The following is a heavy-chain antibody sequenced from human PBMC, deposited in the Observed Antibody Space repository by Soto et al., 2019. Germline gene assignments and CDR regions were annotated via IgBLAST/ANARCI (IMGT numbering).Heavy chain of an antibody. CDR1: GFTVSINY. CDR2: IYSGGGT. V-gene: IGHV3-66*01. Sequence: GGSLRLSCAASGFTVSINYMTWVRQAPGKGLEWVSVIYSGGGTYYADSVKGRFTISRDNSKNTLYLQMNSLGAEDTAVYYCARDFVVGGPTINYYYGMDVWGQGTTGTVSS. CDR3: ARDFVVGGPTINYYYGMDV. J-gene: IGHJ6*02. D-gene: IGHD1-26*01.